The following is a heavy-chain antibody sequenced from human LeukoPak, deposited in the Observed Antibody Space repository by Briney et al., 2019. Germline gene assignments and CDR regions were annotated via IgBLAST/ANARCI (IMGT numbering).Heavy chain of an antibody. V-gene: IGHV6-1*01. CDR3: SRDNDYGGYYFDY. CDR2: TYYTSKWFN. CDR1: GDSVSSNSAS. J-gene: IGHJ4*02. D-gene: IGHD4-23*01. Sequence: SQTLSLTCSISGDSVSSNSASWHWIRQSPSRGLQWLGRTYYTSKWFNDYAVSLKSRITINPDTSKNQFSLQLNSVTALDMYVYFCSRDNDYGGYYFDYWGQGTLVTVSS.